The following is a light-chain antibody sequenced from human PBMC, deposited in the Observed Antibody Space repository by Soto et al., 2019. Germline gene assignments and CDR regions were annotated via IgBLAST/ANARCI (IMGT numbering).Light chain of an antibody. CDR2: SNN. V-gene: IGLV1-44*01. Sequence: QPVLTQPPSASATPGQRVTISCSGGSSNIGSNTVNWYQQLPGTAPKLLIHSNNQRPSGVPDGFSGSKSGTSASLAISGLQSEDEADYYCAAWDDSLNGVVFGGGTKLTVL. CDR3: AAWDDSLNGVV. CDR1: SSNIGSNT. J-gene: IGLJ2*01.